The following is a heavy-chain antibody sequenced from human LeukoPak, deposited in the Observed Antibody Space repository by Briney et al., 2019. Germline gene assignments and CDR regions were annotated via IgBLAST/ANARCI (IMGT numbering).Heavy chain of an antibody. J-gene: IGHJ3*02. CDR2: ISAYNVNT. CDR1: GYTFTSYG. Sequence: ASVTVSCKASGYTFTSYGIRWVRQAPGQGLEWMGWISAYNVNTNYAQKLQGRVTINTDTSTVKAYMELRSLRSDDTAVYYCARFSRYDKGNAFDIWGQGTMVTVSS. CDR3: ARFSRYDKGNAFDI. D-gene: IGHD3-9*01. V-gene: IGHV1-18*01.